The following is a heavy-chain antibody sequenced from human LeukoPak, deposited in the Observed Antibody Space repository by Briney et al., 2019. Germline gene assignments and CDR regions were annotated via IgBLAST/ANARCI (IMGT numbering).Heavy chain of an antibody. D-gene: IGHD5-12*01. CDR3: ARVGGYDWRLDY. Sequence: PSETLSLTCTVSGGSFSTYYWSWIRQPPGKGLEWIGYIYHSGNTNYNPSLKSRVTISVDTSKNQFSLKLSFVTAADTAVYYCARVGGYDWRLDYWGQGTLVTVSS. V-gene: IGHV4-59*01. CDR2: IYHSGNT. J-gene: IGHJ4*02. CDR1: GGSFSTYY.